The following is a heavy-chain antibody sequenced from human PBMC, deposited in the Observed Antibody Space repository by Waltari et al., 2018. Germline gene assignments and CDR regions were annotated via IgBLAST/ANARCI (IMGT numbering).Heavy chain of an antibody. V-gene: IGHV1-69*12. Sequence: QVHLVQSGAEVRKPGSSVKVSCEASGGTFGTYAISWVRQAPGQGLEWMGGVIPSNGTPNYAQKFQGRGNVAADELTTTAYMELSSLRSDDTAVYYCAKRIVGGPFDVWGQGTMVTVSS. CDR3: AKRIVGGPFDV. D-gene: IGHD1-26*01. CDR2: VIPSNGTP. J-gene: IGHJ3*01. CDR1: GGTFGTYA.